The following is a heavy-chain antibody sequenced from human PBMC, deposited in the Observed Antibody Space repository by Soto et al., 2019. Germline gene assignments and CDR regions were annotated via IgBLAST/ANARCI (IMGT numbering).Heavy chain of an antibody. CDR3: ARGTDYDY. D-gene: IGHD4-17*01. J-gene: IGHJ4*02. V-gene: IGHV4-34*01. CDR1: GGSFSGYY. CDR2: INHSGST. Sequence: NPSETLSLTCAVYGGSFSGYYWSWIRQPPGKGPEWIGEINHSGSTNYNPSLKSRVTISVDTSKNQFSLKLSSLTAADTAVYYCARGTDYDYWGQGTPVTVSS.